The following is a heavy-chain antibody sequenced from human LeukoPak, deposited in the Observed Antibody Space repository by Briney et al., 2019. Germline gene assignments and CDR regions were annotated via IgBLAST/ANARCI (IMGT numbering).Heavy chain of an antibody. CDR1: GFTFSSYS. D-gene: IGHD3-22*01. CDR2: ISSSSSYM. Sequence: GGSLRLSCAASGFTFSSYSMNWVRQAPGKGLEWVSSISSSSSYMYYADSVKGRFTISRDNAKNSLYLQMNSLRAEDTAVYYCARLHYYDSSGYYYEAVPFDYWGQGTLVTVSS. J-gene: IGHJ4*02. CDR3: ARLHYYDSSGYYYEAVPFDY. V-gene: IGHV3-21*01.